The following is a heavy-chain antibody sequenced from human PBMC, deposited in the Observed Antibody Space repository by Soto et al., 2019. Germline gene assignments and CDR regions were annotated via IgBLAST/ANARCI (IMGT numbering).Heavy chain of an antibody. D-gene: IGHD2-2*01. Sequence: QVQLVQSGAEVKKPGSSVKVSCKASGGTFSSYAISWVRQAPGQGLEWMGGIIPIFGTANYAQKFQGRVTITADESTSTAYMELSSLRSEDTAVYYCASAPPLVPAASAEYFQHWGQGTLVTVSS. V-gene: IGHV1-69*01. CDR2: IIPIFGTA. CDR3: ASAPPLVPAASAEYFQH. J-gene: IGHJ1*01. CDR1: GGTFSSYA.